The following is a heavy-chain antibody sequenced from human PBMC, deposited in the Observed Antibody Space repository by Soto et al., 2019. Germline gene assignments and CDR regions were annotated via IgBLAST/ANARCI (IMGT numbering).Heavy chain of an antibody. D-gene: IGHD3-3*01. J-gene: IGHJ3*02. CDR1: GFTFSSYG. CDR2: IWYDGSNK. Sequence: GGSLRLSCAASGFTFSSYGMHWVRQAPGKGLEWVAVIWYDGSNKYYADSVKGRFTISRDNSKNTLYLQMNSLRAEDTAVYYCARSGRFLEWLLEDAFDIWGQGTMVTVSS. CDR3: ARSGRFLEWLLEDAFDI. V-gene: IGHV3-33*01.